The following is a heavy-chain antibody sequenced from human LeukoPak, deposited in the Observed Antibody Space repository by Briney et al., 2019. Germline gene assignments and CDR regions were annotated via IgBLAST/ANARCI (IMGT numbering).Heavy chain of an antibody. J-gene: IGHJ4*02. V-gene: IGHV3-33*01. CDR2: FWAHGRSQ. D-gene: IGHD3-22*01. CDR1: GFSVSRYG. Sequence: GGSLRLSCAASGFSVSRYGMHWVRQAPGKGLEWVAVFWAHGRSQYYADSVRGRFTISRDTSTNMVYLQMSSLRAEDTAVYYCARDDDSSSHYSLFEYWGQGTRVPVSS. CDR3: ARDDDSSSHYSLFEY.